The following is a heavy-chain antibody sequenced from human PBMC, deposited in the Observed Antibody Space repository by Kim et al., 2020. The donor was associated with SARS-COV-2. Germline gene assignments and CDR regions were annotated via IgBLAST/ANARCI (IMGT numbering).Heavy chain of an antibody. CDR2: ISYDGSDK. J-gene: IGHJ1*01. CDR1: GFTFSTYA. CDR3: ALDGPTLYSSFQR. D-gene: IGHD6-13*01. V-gene: IGHV3-30*04. Sequence: GGSLRLSCAASGFTFSTYAMHWVRQAPGKGLEWVAVISYDGSDKYYADSVKGRFTISRDNSQNTLYLQMNSLRAEDTAVFYCALDGPTLYSSFQRWGQGTLVTVSS.